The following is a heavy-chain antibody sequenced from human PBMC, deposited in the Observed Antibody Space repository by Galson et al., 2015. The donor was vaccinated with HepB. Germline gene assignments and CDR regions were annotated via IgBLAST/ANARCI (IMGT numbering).Heavy chain of an antibody. J-gene: IGHJ4*02. CDR2: IKEDGSEK. D-gene: IGHD2/OR15-2a*01. CDR3: ATDRRSTTCFY. V-gene: IGHV3-7*03. CDR1: GFIFSDHY. Sequence: SLRLSCAASGFIFSDHYMDWVRQAPGQGLEWVARIKEDGSEKWHVDSVKGRFTISRDNAKNSLYLQMNSLRVEDTAVYFCATDRRSTTCFYWGEGTLVTVSA.